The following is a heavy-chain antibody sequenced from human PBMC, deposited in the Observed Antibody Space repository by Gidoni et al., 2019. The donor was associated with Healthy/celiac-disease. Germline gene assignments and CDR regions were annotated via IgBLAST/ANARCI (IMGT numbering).Heavy chain of an antibody. CDR3: ARSLGDYGIDYGMDV. Sequence: QVQLVQSGAEVKKPGSSVKVSCKASGGTFSSYTISWVRQAPGQGLEWMGRIIPILGIANYAQKFQGRVTITADKSTSTAYMELSSLRSEDTAVYYCARSLGDYGIDYGMDVWGQGTTVTVSS. CDR1: GGTFSSYT. D-gene: IGHD4-17*01. J-gene: IGHJ6*02. CDR2: IIPILGIA. V-gene: IGHV1-69*02.